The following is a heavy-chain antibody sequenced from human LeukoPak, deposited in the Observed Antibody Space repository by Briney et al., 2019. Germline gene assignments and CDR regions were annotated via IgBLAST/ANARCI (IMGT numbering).Heavy chain of an antibody. J-gene: IGHJ3*02. CDR1: GFTFSSYA. CDR2: ISGSGGST. Sequence: GGSLRLSCAASGFTFSSYAMSWVRQAPGKGLEWVSAISGSGGSTYYADSVKGRFTISRDNCKNRLYLQMKSLSDEDTAVYYCANLGGNYGSGSYQAFDIWGQGTMVTVSS. D-gene: IGHD3-10*01. V-gene: IGHV3-23*01. CDR3: ANLGGNYGSGSYQAFDI.